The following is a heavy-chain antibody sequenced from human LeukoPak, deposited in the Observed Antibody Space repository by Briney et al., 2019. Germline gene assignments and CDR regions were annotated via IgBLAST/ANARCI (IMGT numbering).Heavy chain of an antibody. CDR1: GGSISSGGYY. CDR3: ARDQRSGRGGFDY. J-gene: IGHJ4*02. D-gene: IGHD3-3*01. V-gene: IGHV4-31*03. Sequence: SPTLSLTCTVSGGSISSGGYYWSWIRQHPGKGLEWIGYIYYSGSTYYNPSLKSRVTISVDTSKDQFSLKLSSVTAADTAVYYCARDQRSGRGGFDYWGQGTLVTVSS. CDR2: IYYSGST.